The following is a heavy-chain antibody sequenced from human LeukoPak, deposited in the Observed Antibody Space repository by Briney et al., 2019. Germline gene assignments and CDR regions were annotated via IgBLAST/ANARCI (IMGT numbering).Heavy chain of an antibody. D-gene: IGHD2-15*01. CDR2: MNPNSGNT. J-gene: IGHJ6*03. CDR1: GYTFTNYD. CDR3: ARNDLGYCSGGSCYEGGGYYYYMDV. Sequence: ASVKVSCKASGYTFTNYDINWVRQATGQGLEWMGWMNPNSGNTGYAQKFQGRVTITRNTSISTAYMELSSLRSEDTAVYYCARNDLGYCSGGSCYEGGGYYYYMDVWGKGTTVTISS. V-gene: IGHV1-8*03.